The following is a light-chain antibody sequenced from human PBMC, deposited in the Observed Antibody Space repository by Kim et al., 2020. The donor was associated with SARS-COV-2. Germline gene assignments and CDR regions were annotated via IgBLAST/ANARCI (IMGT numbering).Light chain of an antibody. CDR2: DVS. J-gene: IGLJ3*02. V-gene: IGLV2-11*01. CDR3: CSYAGSYTWV. Sequence: GQSFTTYCTGTASDVGTYNYVSWYQQHPGKAPKFMIYDVSKRPSGVPDRFSGSKSGNTASLTISGLQAEDEADYYCCSYAGSYTWVFGGGTQLTVL. CDR1: ASDVGTYNY.